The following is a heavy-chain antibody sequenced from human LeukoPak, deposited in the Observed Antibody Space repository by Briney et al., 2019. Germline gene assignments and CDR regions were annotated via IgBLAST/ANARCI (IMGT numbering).Heavy chain of an antibody. D-gene: IGHD1-14*01. Sequence: PGGSRRLSCAASGFSVSNNYMSWVRQAPGKGLEGVSVIYSRGATYYADSVKGRFTISRDNSKNTLYLQMNGLRVEDTAVYYCAARNYWGQGTLVTVSS. CDR1: GFSVSNNY. V-gene: IGHV3-53*01. J-gene: IGHJ4*02. CDR2: IYSRGAT. CDR3: AARNY.